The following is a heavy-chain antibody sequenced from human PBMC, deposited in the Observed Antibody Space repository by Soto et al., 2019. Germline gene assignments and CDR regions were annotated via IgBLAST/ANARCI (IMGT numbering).Heavy chain of an antibody. CDR3: TRNLGDCSGGICYSEPLDHYYYYYYMDV. Sequence: EVQLVESGGGLVQPGGSLKLSCAASGFTFSGSAMHWVRQASGKGLEWVGRIRSKANSYATAYAASVKGRFTISRDDSKNTAYLQMNSLKTEDTAVYYCTRNLGDCSGGICYSEPLDHYYYYYYMDVWGKGTTVTVSS. J-gene: IGHJ6*03. CDR2: IRSKANSYAT. CDR1: GFTFSGSA. D-gene: IGHD2-15*01. V-gene: IGHV3-73*01.